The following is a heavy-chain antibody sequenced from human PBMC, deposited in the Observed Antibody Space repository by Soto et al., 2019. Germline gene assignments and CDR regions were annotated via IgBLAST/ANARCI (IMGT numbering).Heavy chain of an antibody. CDR1: GGSISSYY. D-gene: IGHD3-10*01. Sequence: SETLSLTCTVSGGSISSYYWTWIRQPPGKGLEWIGYIYYSGSTNYNPSLKSRVTISVDTSKNQFSLKLSSVTAADTAVYYCARDLTRITMVRGVSDYGMDVWGQGTTVTVSS. CDR2: IYYSGST. J-gene: IGHJ6*02. CDR3: ARDLTRITMVRGVSDYGMDV. V-gene: IGHV4-59*01.